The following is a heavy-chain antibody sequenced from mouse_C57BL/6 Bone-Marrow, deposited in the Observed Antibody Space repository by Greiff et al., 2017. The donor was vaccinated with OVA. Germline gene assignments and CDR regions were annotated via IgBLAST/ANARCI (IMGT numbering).Heavy chain of an antibody. CDR3: ANITTVVVPYWYFDV. CDR2: IYPRSGNT. Sequence: VQLQQSGAELARPGASVKLSCKASGYTFTSYGISWVKQRTGQGLEWIGEIYPRSGNTYYNEKFKGKATLTADKSSSTAYMELRSLTSEDSAVYFCANITTVVVPYWYFDVWGTGTTVTVSS. V-gene: IGHV1-81*01. CDR1: GYTFTSYG. D-gene: IGHD1-1*01. J-gene: IGHJ1*03.